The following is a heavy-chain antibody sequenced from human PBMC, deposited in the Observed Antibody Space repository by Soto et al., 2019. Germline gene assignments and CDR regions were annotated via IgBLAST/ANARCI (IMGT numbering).Heavy chain of an antibody. Sequence: PSQSRPRPCTLARRSVSRERNYWRWIRQTSPKGLEWIGYIYYTGSTNCRPSLMGRVAMSVVTSRDQVSLRLRSVTRADTAVYYCARDQYDFRSGSYCYDMEVWGQETKVAIS. CDR1: RRSVSRERNY. J-gene: IGHJ6*02. CDR2: IYYTGST. CDR3: ARDQYDFRSGSYCYDMEV. D-gene: IGHD3-3*01. V-gene: IGHV4-61*01.